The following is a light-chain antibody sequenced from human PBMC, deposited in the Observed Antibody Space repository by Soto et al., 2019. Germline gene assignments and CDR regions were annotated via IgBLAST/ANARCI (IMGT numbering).Light chain of an antibody. CDR2: EVN. V-gene: IGLV2-14*01. J-gene: IGLJ1*01. CDR3: LSFKTTSTHV. Sequence: QSALTQPASLSGSPGQSITISCTGTSSDIGAYDYVSWFQQHPGKAPKLMISEVNNRPSGVSNRFSGSKSGNTAYLTISGLQVEDEAEYFCLSFKTTSTHVFGTGTKLTVL. CDR1: SSDIGAYDY.